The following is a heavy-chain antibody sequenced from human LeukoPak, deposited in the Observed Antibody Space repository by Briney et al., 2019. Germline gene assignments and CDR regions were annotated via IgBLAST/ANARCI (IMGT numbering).Heavy chain of an antibody. CDR2: INAGNGNT. V-gene: IGHV1-3*03. J-gene: IGHJ4*02. D-gene: IGHD3-9*01. Sequence: ASVKVSCKASGYTFTSYAMHWVRQAPGQRLEWMGWINAGNGNTKYSQEFQGRVTITRDTSASTAYMELSSLRSEDMAVYYCARSRSGPNYDILTGLFDYWGQGTLVTVSS. CDR1: GYTFTSYA. CDR3: ARSRSGPNYDILTGLFDY.